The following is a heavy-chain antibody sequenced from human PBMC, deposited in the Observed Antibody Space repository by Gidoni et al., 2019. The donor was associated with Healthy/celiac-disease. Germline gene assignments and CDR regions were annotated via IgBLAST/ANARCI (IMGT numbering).Heavy chain of an antibody. CDR3: ARGGKGSSGGDY. CDR2: ISSSSSYI. V-gene: IGHV3-21*01. J-gene: IGHJ4*02. Sequence: EVQLVESGGGLVKPGGSLRLSCAASGFTFSSYSMNWVRQAPGKGLEWVSSISSSSSYIYYADSGKGRFTISRDNAKNSLYLQMNSLRAEDTAVYYCARGGKGSSGGDYWGQGTLVTVSS. D-gene: IGHD6-19*01. CDR1: GFTFSSYS.